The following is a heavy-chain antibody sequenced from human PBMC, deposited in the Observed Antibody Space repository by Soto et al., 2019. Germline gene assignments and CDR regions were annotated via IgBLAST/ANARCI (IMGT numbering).Heavy chain of an antibody. CDR2: ISYDGSNK. CDR1: GFTFSSYA. V-gene: IGHV3-30-3*01. CDR3: ARSKRGGFDY. D-gene: IGHD4-4*01. J-gene: IGHJ4*02. Sequence: QVQLVESGGCVVQPGRSLRLSCAASGFTFSSYAMHWVRQAPGKGLEWVAVISYDGSNKYYADSVKGRFTISRDNSKNTLYLQMNSLRAEDTAVYYCARSKRGGFDYWGQGTLVTVSS.